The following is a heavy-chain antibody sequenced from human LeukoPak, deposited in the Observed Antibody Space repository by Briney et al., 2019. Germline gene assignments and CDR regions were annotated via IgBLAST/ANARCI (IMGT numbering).Heavy chain of an antibody. CDR1: GYTFTNYG. V-gene: IGHV1-18*01. J-gene: IGHJ5*02. D-gene: IGHD3-22*01. Sequence: ASVTVPCKASGYTFTNYGISWVRQVPGQGLEWMGWISAYNGNTNYAQKFQGRVTTTTDTSTSTAYMELRSLRSDDTAVYFCAKWNYDSGGYSNYFDPWGQGTLVTVSS. CDR2: ISAYNGNT. CDR3: AKWNYDSGGYSNYFDP.